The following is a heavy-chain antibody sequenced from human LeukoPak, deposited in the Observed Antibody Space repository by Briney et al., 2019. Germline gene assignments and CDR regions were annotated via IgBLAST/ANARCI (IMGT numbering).Heavy chain of an antibody. CDR1: GYTFTSYY. CDR3: ARGHALNIVAAGGRAWFDP. CDR2: INPSGGST. D-gene: IGHD6-13*01. V-gene: IGHV1-46*01. J-gene: IGHJ5*02. Sequence: ASVKVSCKASGYTFTSYYMHWVRQAPGQGLEWMGAINPSGGSTSYAQKFQGRVTMTRDMSTSTAYMELSSLRSEDTAVYYCARGHALNIVAAGGRAWFDPWGQGTLVTVSS.